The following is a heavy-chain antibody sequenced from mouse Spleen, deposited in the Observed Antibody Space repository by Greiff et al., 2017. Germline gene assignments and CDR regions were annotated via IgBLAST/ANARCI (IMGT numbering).Heavy chain of an antibody. CDR1: GFSLTNYA. CDR3: ARRDRYDEPFAY. V-gene: IGHV2-4-1*01. J-gene: IGHJ3*01. CDR2: IWSDGST. Sequence: VKLVESGPGLVAPSQSLSITCTVSGFSLTNYAVHWVRQSPGKGLEWLGVIWSDGSTDYNAAFISRLSISKDNSKSQVFFKMNSLQADDTAIYYCARRDRYDEPFAYWGQGTLVTVSA. D-gene: IGHD2-14*01.